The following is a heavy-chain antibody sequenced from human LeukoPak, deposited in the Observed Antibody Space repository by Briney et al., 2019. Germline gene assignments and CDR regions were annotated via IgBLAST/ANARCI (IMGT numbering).Heavy chain of an antibody. CDR1: GDSVSSNSTA. CDR3: ARGSSSNSWYFDY. Sequence: SQTLSLTCVISGDSVSSNSTAWNWIRQSPSRGLEWLGRTYYRSKWYNDYAVSVKSRILINSDASKNQFSLQLNSVTPEDTAVYYCARGSSSNSWYFDYWGQGTLVTVSS. V-gene: IGHV6-1*01. J-gene: IGHJ4*02. D-gene: IGHD6-13*01. CDR2: TYYRSKWYN.